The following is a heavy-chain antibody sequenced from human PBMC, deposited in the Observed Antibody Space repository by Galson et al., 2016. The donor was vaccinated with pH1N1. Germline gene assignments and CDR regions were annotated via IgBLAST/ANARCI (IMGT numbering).Heavy chain of an antibody. Sequence: SLRLSCAASGFTFSNYWMSWVRQAPGKGLEWAANINQTGSVQYYVASVKGRFTISRDNAKNSLYLQMNRLTAEDTAVYYCARAIFAAAAVWGQGTLVTVSS. D-gene: IGHD6-13*01. V-gene: IGHV3-7*03. CDR2: INQTGSVQ. CDR3: ARAIFAAAAV. CDR1: GFTFSNYW. J-gene: IGHJ4*02.